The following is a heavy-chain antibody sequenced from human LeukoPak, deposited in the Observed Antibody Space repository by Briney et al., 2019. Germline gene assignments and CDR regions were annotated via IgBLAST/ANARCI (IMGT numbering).Heavy chain of an antibody. Sequence: APVKVSCKASGYTFTGYYMHWVRQAPGQGLEWMGWINPNSGGTNYAQKFQGWVTMTRDTSISTAYMELSRLRSDDTAVYYCARAVSSGWLSLYWYFDLWGRGTLVTVSS. CDR2: INPNSGGT. V-gene: IGHV1-2*04. CDR1: GYTFTGYY. J-gene: IGHJ2*01. D-gene: IGHD6-19*01. CDR3: ARAVSSGWLSLYWYFDL.